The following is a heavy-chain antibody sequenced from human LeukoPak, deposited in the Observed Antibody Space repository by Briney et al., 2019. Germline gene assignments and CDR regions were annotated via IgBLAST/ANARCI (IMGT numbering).Heavy chain of an antibody. Sequence: PGGSLRLSCAASGFTFSNAWMSWVRQAPGKGLEWVGRIKSKTDGGTTDYAAPVKGRFTISRDDSKNTLYLQMNSLKTEDTAVYYCTTEHLSHFDWLLYKEIRVDYWGQGTLVTVSS. CDR3: TTEHLSHFDWLLYKEIRVDY. CDR2: IKSKTDGGTT. V-gene: IGHV3-15*01. CDR1: GFTFSNAW. J-gene: IGHJ4*02. D-gene: IGHD3-9*01.